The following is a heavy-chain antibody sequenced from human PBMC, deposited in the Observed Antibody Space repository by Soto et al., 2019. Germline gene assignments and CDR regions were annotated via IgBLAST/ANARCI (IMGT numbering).Heavy chain of an antibody. Sequence: PGGSMRLSCTVSGFTFGAFGMRWFRQAPGKGLEGLSFIRSKGYGGKTESAASVRGRVITSRDDSKSIAYLQMNSLKTEDTAVYYCASLTSWSQEYYYGMDVWGQGTTVTVSS. CDR1: GFTFGAFG. J-gene: IGHJ6*02. CDR3: ASLTSWSQEYYYGMDV. CDR2: IRSKGYGGKT. V-gene: IGHV3-49*03. D-gene: IGHD2-2*01.